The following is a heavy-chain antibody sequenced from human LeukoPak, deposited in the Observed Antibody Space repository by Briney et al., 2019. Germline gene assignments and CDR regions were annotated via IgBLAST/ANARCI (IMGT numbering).Heavy chain of an antibody. Sequence: GGSLRLSCAASGFSFSTYNMNWVRQAPGKGLEWVSSISSSSSYIYYADSVKGRFTISRDNAKNSLYLQMNSLRAEDTAVYYCARFPSLAYRGYSGYDHSDYYYYMDVWGKGTTVTVSS. J-gene: IGHJ6*03. V-gene: IGHV3-21*01. D-gene: IGHD5-12*01. CDR1: GFSFSTYN. CDR3: ARFPSLAYRGYSGYDHSDYYYYMDV. CDR2: ISSSSSYI.